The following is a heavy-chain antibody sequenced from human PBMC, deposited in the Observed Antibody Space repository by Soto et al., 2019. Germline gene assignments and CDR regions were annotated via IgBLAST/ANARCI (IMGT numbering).Heavy chain of an antibody. CDR1: GGSISGYY. Sequence: QVQLQESGPGLVKPSETLSLTCTVSGGSISGYYWSWIRQPPVKGLEWIGYVYYSGSTNYNPSLKSRVTISVDTSKNQFSLELNSVTAADTAVYYCARGRQWLDDWGQGTLVTVSS. V-gene: IGHV4-59*01. CDR2: VYYSGST. D-gene: IGHD6-19*01. CDR3: ARGRQWLDD. J-gene: IGHJ4*02.